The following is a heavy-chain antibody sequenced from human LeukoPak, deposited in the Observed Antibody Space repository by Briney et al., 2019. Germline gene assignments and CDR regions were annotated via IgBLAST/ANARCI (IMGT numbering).Heavy chain of an antibody. J-gene: IGHJ5*02. CDR2: INWNGGST. CDR1: GFTFDDCG. V-gene: IGHV3-20*04. Sequence: PGGSLRLSCAASGFTFDDCGMSWVRQAPGKGLEWVSGINWNGGSTGYADSVKGRFTISGDNAKNSLYLQMNSLRAEDTALYYCARDRWFGELLSGFDPWGQGTLVTVSS. CDR3: ARDRWFGELLSGFDP. D-gene: IGHD3-10*01.